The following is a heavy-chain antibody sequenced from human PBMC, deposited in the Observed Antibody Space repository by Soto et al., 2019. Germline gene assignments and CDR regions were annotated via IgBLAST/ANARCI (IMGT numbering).Heavy chain of an antibody. CDR1: GGSISSYN. Sequence: SETLSLTCTVSGGSISSYNWSWIRQPPGKGLEWVGYIYYSGTTNYNPYPTSRGTISVDTSKNHFSLKLCSVTAADTAVYYCARDGRPVGSSGWYGYFDYWGQGTLVTVSS. CDR2: IYYSGTT. CDR3: ARDGRPVGSSGWYGYFDY. D-gene: IGHD6-19*01. J-gene: IGHJ4*02. V-gene: IGHV4-59*01.